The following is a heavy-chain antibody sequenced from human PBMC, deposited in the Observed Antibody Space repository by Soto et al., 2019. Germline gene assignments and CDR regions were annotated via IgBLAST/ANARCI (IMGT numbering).Heavy chain of an antibody. Sequence: GGSLRLPCASSGFTLSDHYIDWVRQAPGKGLEWVGRSRDKPQGYSTAYAASVKGRFTTSRDESKNSAYLQMNSLKTEDTAVYYCVRATYFSDSSGYTRCLDYWGQGTLVTVSS. J-gene: IGHJ4*02. CDR2: SRDKPQGYST. V-gene: IGHV3-72*01. CDR3: VRATYFSDSSGYTRCLDY. D-gene: IGHD3-22*01. CDR1: GFTLSDHY.